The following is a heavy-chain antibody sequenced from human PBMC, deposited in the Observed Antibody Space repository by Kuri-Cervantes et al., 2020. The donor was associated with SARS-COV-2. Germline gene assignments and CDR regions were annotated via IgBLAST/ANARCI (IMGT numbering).Heavy chain of an antibody. V-gene: IGHV3-15*01. CDR1: GFTFGNAW. Sequence: GESLKISCAASGFTFGNAWMSWVRQAPGKGLEWVGRIKSKTDGGTTDYAAPVKGRFTISRDDSKNTLYLQMNILKAEDTAVYYCSTFPTVVGYYYNAVDVWGQGTTVTVSS. CDR2: IKSKTDGGTT. CDR3: STFPTVVGYYYNAVDV. D-gene: IGHD4-23*01. J-gene: IGHJ6*02.